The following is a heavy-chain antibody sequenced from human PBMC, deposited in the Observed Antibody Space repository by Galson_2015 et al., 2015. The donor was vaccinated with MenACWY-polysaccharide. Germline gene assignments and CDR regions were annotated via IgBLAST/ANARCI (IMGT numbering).Heavy chain of an antibody. CDR1: GFTFSDYY. V-gene: IGHV3-11*01. CDR3: ARSTQVALFDN. Sequence: SLRLSCAASGFTFSDYYMSWLRQAPGKGLEWVSYIGTSETTIYYADSVKGRFTISRDNAKNSLYLQMNSLRADDTAVYYCARSTQVALFDNWGQGTLVTVSS. CDR2: IGTSETTI. J-gene: IGHJ4*02. D-gene: IGHD4-11*01.